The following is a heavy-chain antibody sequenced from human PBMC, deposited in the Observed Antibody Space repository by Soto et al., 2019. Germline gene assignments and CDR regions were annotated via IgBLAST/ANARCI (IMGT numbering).Heavy chain of an antibody. D-gene: IGHD2-2*02. J-gene: IGHJ4*02. V-gene: IGHV3-30*18. CDR3: AKDLGYCISTSCDSNFDY. Sequence: QVQLVESGGGVVQPGRSLRLSCAASGFTFSSYGMHWFRQAPGKGLEWVAVISYDGSNKYYADSVKGRFTISRDNSKNTLYLQMNSLRAEDTAVYYCAKDLGYCISTSCDSNFDYWGQGTLVTVSS. CDR2: ISYDGSNK. CDR1: GFTFSSYG.